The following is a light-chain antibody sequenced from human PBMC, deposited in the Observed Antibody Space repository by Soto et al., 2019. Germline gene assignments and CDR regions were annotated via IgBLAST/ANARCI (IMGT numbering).Light chain of an antibody. CDR1: SSDVGGYDY. CDR2: DVS. CDR3: NSFTSSSTLV. Sequence: QSVLTQPASVSGSPGQPITISCTGTSSDVGGYDYVSWYQQHSGKAPKLMIFDVSSRPSGVSNRFSGSKSGNTASLTISGLQAEDEADYYCNSFTSSSTLVFGTGTKVTVL. V-gene: IGLV2-14*03. J-gene: IGLJ1*01.